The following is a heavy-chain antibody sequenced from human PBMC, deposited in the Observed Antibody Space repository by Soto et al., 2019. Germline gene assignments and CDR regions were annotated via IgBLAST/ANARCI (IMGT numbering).Heavy chain of an antibody. Sequence: PGGSLRLSCAASGFTFSDYYMNWLRQAPGKGLEWVSYISGSGSTIYYADSVKGRFTIFRDNAKNSLYLQMNSLRAEDTAVYFCARDRDYDHVWGSHRQAPDYWGQGTLVTVSS. CDR3: ARDRDYDHVWGSHRQAPDY. V-gene: IGHV3-11*01. CDR1: GFTFSDYY. J-gene: IGHJ4*02. D-gene: IGHD3-16*02. CDR2: ISGSGSTI.